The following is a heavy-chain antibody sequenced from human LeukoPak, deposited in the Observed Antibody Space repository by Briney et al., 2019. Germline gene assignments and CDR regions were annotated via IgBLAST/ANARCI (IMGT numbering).Heavy chain of an antibody. CDR1: GFTFSSYA. CDR3: AKVKGYGDYVVDY. J-gene: IGHJ4*02. Sequence: GGSLRLSCAASGFTFSSYAMSWVRQAPGKGLQWVSAISGSGGSTYYADSVKGRFTISRDNSKDTLYLQMNSLRAEDTAVYYCAKVKGYGDYVVDYWGQGTLATVSS. D-gene: IGHD4-17*01. V-gene: IGHV3-23*01. CDR2: ISGSGGST.